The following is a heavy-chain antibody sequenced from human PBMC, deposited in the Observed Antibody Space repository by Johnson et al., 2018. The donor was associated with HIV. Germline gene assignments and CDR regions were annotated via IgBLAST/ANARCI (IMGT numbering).Heavy chain of an antibody. V-gene: IGHV3-25*03. Sequence: VQLVESGGGLAKPAWSPRLSCAASQFTFSTYYMNCVRQAPGNGLELVGQVIPNGDNTYLIDSGKDRFNASIGNAKNTLHLQMNSLKTEDTALYYCARRSGITMISWDAFDIWGLGTMVTVSS. J-gene: IGHJ3*02. CDR3: ARRSGITMISWDAFDI. CDR1: QFTFSTYY. D-gene: IGHD3-22*01. CDR2: VIPNGDNT.